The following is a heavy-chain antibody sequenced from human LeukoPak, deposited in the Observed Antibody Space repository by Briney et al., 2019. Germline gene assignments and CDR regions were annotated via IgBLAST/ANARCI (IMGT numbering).Heavy chain of an antibody. J-gene: IGHJ4*02. CDR3: TTDLRYYDSSGYYYPEDY. D-gene: IGHD3-22*01. V-gene: IGHV3-15*01. CDR1: GFTFSNAW. Sequence: GGSLRLSCAASGFTFSNAWMSWVRQAPGKGLEWVGRIKSKTDGGTTDYAAPVKGRFTISRDDSKNTLYLQMNSLKTEDTAVCYCTTDLRYYDSSGYYYPEDYWGQGTLVTVSS. CDR2: IKSKTDGGTT.